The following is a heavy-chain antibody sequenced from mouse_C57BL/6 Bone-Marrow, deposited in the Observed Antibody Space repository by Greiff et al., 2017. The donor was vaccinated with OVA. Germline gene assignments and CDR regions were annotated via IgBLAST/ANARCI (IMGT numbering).Heavy chain of an antibody. CDR1: GFTFSSYG. CDR3: AREGGLVYAMDY. J-gene: IGHJ4*01. V-gene: IGHV5-6*01. CDR2: ISSGGSYT. Sequence: EVQVVESGGDLVKPGGSLKLSCAASGFTFSSYGMSWVRQTPDKRLEWVATISSGGSYTYYPDSVKGRFTISRDNAKNTLYLQMSSLKSEDTAMYYCAREGGLVYAMDYWGQGTSVTVSS. D-gene: IGHD2-4*01.